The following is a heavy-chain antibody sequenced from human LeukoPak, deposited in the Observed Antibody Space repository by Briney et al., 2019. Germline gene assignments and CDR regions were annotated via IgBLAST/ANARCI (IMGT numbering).Heavy chain of an antibody. CDR2: IKQVVGEV. CDR1: VYTFSSYC. Sequence: GGSLRLSCAASVYTFSSYCASCVPHAPGKGREGGANIKQVVGEVDCVDAMTRRFTISRDNGKHALYLQMYSVRAENTGVYYCAREASDRLRPIDCWGQGTLVSVSS. CDR3: AREASDRLRPIDC. D-gene: IGHD5/OR15-5a*01. J-gene: IGHJ4*02. V-gene: IGHV3-7*01.